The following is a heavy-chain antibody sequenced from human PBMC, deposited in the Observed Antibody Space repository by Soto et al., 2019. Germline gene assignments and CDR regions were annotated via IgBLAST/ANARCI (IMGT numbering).Heavy chain of an antibody. CDR1: GFIFSSYG. J-gene: IGHJ4*02. CDR2: ISHDGNKK. D-gene: IGHD3-16*01. CDR3: ARDGGDFDY. V-gene: IGHV3-33*05. Sequence: QVQLVESGGGVVKPGRSLRLSCATSGFIFSSYGIHWLRQAPGKGLEWLAIISHDGNKKYYADSVKGRFTISRDNSKNTVYLQMDSLRVEDTAVYYCARDGGDFDYWGQGTLVTVSS.